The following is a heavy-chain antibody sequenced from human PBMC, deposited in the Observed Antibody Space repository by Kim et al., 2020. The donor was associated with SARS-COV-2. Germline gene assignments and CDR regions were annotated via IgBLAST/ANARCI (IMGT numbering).Heavy chain of an antibody. CDR2: A. J-gene: IGHJ6*02. Sequence: ANYAPKFQGRVTITADESTSTAYMELSSLRSEDTAVYYCAREGTYYGMDVWGQGTTVTISS. V-gene: IGHV1-69*01. D-gene: IGHD1-1*01. CDR3: AREGTYYGMDV.